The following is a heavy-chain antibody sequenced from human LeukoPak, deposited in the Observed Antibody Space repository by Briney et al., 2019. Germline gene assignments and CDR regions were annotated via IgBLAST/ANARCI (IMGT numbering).Heavy chain of an antibody. J-gene: IGHJ4*02. CDR3: ARGRETWASFDY. CDR1: GYTFTDYY. Sequence: ASVKVSCKASGYTFTDYYMYWVRQAPGQGLEWMGWINPNSGDTNYAQKFQGRVTMTRDTSISTAYMELSSLGSDDTAVYYCARGRETWASFDYWGQGTLVTVSS. CDR2: INPNSGDT. D-gene: IGHD1-26*01. V-gene: IGHV1-2*02.